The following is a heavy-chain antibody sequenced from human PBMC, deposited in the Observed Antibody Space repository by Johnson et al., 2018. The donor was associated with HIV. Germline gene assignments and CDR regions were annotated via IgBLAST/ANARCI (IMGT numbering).Heavy chain of an antibody. CDR2: ISSSGSTI. J-gene: IGHJ3*02. Sequence: QVLLVESGGGLVKPGGSLRLSCAASGFTFSDYYMSWIRQAPGKGLEWVSYISSSGSTIYYADSVKGRFTISRDNAKNSLYLQMNSLRAEDTALYYCAKDSSFISGSSGGGFDIWGQGTMVTVSS. D-gene: IGHD6-6*01. V-gene: IGHV3-11*01. CDR1: GFTFSDYY. CDR3: AKDSSFISGSSGGGFDI.